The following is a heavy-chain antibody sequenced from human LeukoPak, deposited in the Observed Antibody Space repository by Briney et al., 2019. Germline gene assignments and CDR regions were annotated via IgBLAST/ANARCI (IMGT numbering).Heavy chain of an antibody. Sequence: GGSLRLSCAASGFTFSTYWMSWVRQAPGKGLEWVANINQDGSQKHYVDSVTGRFTISRDNAKNSLYLQVNSLRDEDTAVYYCAREVGSPAVRSAFDLWGQGTMVTVSS. V-gene: IGHV3-7*01. J-gene: IGHJ3*01. CDR1: GFTFSTYW. CDR2: INQDGSQK. D-gene: IGHD2-15*01. CDR3: AREVGSPAVRSAFDL.